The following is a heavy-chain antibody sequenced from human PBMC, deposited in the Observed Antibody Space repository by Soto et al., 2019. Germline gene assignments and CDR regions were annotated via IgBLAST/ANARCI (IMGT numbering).Heavy chain of an antibody. CDR3: ARGFRWEQYYFDY. CDR1: GLPFCIYN. D-gene: IGHD1-26*01. V-gene: IGHV3-21*01. J-gene: IGHJ4*02. CDR2: ISSSRSYI. Sequence: GGCMRLSCAASGLPFCIYNMNWVRKTPGKGLEWVSSISSSRSYIYYADSVKGRFTISRDNAKNSLYLQMNSLRAEDTAVYYCARGFRWEQYYFDYWGQGTLVTVSS.